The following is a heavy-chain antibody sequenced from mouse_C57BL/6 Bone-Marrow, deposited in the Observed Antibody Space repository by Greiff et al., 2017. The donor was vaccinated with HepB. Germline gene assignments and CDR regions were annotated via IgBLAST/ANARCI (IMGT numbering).Heavy chain of an antibody. CDR1: GFTFSSYG. Sequence: EVQRVESGGDLVKPGGSLKLSCAASGFTFSSYGMSWVRQTPDKRLEWVATISSGGSYTYYPDSVKGRFTISRDNAKNTLYLQMSSLKSEDTAMYYCARLTGNYAIDYWGQGTSVTVSS. CDR2: ISSGGSYT. CDR3: ARLTGNYAIDY. J-gene: IGHJ4*01. V-gene: IGHV5-6*01.